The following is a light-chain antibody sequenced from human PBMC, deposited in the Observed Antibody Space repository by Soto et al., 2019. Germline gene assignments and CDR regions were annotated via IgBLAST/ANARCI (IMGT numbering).Light chain of an antibody. Sequence: DIQMTQSPPSLYASVGDRVTITCRASQGIGNYLAWYQQKPGKVPKLLIYGASTLQSGVPSRFSGSGSGTDFTLTISSLRPEDFATYYCQKYNRAPRTFGPGTRVEIK. V-gene: IGKV1-27*01. CDR2: GAS. CDR1: QGIGNY. CDR3: QKYNRAPRT. J-gene: IGKJ1*01.